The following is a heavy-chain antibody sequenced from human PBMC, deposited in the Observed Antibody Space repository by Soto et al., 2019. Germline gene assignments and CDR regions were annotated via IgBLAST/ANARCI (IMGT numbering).Heavy chain of an antibody. CDR1: GFTFSTYA. Sequence: EVQLLESGGGLVQPGGSLRLSCAASGFTFSTYAMSWVRQAPGKGLEWVSGMSGSGGSTYYADSVKGRFTISRYNSKNTLYLQMNSRRAEDTAVYYCMNLYSYGSGSYYQWGQGTLVTVSS. J-gene: IGHJ4*02. CDR2: MSGSGGST. V-gene: IGHV3-23*01. D-gene: IGHD3-10*01. CDR3: MNLYSYGSGSYYQ.